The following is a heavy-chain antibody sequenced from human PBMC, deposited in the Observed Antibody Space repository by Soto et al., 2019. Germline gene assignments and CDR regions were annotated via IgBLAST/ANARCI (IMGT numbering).Heavy chain of an antibody. CDR3: AKMVGATRVDY. CDR1: GASITTRSDAW. J-gene: IGHJ4*02. V-gene: IGHV4-4*02. CDR2: IYHSGST. D-gene: IGHD1-26*01. Sequence: QVQLQESGPGLVKPSGTLSLTCTVSGASITTRSDAWWSWVRRPPGKGLEWIGEIYHSGSTNYNPSLKTRVTMSVDKSKNQFSLRLSSVTAADTAVYYCAKMVGATRVDYWGLGTLVTVSS.